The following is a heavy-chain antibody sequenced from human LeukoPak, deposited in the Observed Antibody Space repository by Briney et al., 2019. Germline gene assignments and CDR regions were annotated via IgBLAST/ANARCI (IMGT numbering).Heavy chain of an antibody. J-gene: IGHJ4*02. V-gene: IGHV4-59*12. CDR1: GGSISSYY. D-gene: IGHD3-9*01. Sequence: SETLSLTCTVSGGSISSYYWSWIRQPPGKGLEWIGYIYYSGSTNYNPSLKSRVTISGDTSKNQFSLKLSSVTAADTAVYYCARGSDDILTGYYWDYWGQGTLVTVSS. CDR2: IYYSGST. CDR3: ARGSDDILTGYYWDY.